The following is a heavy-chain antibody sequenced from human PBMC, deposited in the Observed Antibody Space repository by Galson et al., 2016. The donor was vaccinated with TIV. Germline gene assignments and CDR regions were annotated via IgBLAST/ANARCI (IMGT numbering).Heavy chain of an antibody. CDR2: IYTSGSP. Sequence: ETLSLTCTVSGGSISSYNWSWIRKPAGKGLEWIGRIYTSGSPNYNPSLKSRVTMSVDAFRNQFSLKLNSMTAADTAVYYCARGGSNWFGGWFDPWGQGTLVTVSS. CDR3: ARGGSNWFGGWFDP. J-gene: IGHJ5*02. D-gene: IGHD6-13*01. V-gene: IGHV4-4*07. CDR1: GGSISSYN.